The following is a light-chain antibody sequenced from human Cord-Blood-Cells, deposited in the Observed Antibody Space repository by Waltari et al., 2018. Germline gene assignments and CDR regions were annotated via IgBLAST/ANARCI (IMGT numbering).Light chain of an antibody. V-gene: IGKV4-1*01. CDR1: QSVLYSSNNKNY. CDR2: WAS. J-gene: IGKJ1*01. Sequence: IVMTPSPDSLAVSLGESATINCKSSQSVLYSSNNKNYLAWYQQKPGQPPKLLNYWASTRESGVPDRFSGSGSGTDFTLTISSLQAEDVAVYYCQQYYSTPWTFGQGTKVEIK. CDR3: QQYYSTPWT.